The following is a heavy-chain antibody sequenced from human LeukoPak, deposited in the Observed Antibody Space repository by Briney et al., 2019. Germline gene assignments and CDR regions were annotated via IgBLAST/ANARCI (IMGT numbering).Heavy chain of an antibody. CDR2: INPSGGST. Sequence: ASVKVSCKASGYTFTSYYMHWVRQAPGQGLEWMGIINPSGGSTSYAQKFQGRVTITADKSTSTAYMELSSLRSEDTAVYYCARDLRNTWMPYFSSHGGYYYYYMDVWGKGTTVTVSS. CDR3: ARDLRNTWMPYFSSHGGYYYYYMDV. V-gene: IGHV1-46*01. D-gene: IGHD4-23*01. J-gene: IGHJ6*03. CDR1: GYTFTSYY.